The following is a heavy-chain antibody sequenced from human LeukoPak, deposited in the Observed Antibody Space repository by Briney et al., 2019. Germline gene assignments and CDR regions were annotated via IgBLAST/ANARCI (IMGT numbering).Heavy chain of an antibody. CDR1: GFSFSSYW. Sequence: GVSLRLSCAASGFSFSSYWMSWVRQAPGKGLEWVANIEGDGSERNYMDSVKGRFTISRDNAKNSLHLQMNSLRAEDTAVYCCAAGVGWLIDYWGQGTLVTVSS. CDR3: AAGVGWLIDY. CDR2: IEGDGSER. J-gene: IGHJ4*02. V-gene: IGHV3-7*03. D-gene: IGHD6-19*01.